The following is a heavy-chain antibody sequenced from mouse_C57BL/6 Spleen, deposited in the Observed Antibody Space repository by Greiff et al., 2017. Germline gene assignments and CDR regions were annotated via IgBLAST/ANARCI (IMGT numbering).Heavy chain of an antibody. CDR1: GFTFSDYG. V-gene: IGHV5-17*01. D-gene: IGHD2-3*01. J-gene: IGHJ3*01. CDR3: ARPLYEAWFAY. CDR2: ISSGSSTI. Sequence: EVQLQESGGGLVKPGGSLKLSCAASGFTFSDYGMHWVRQAPEKGLEWVAYISSGSSTIYYADTVKGRFTISRDNAKNTLFLQMTSLRSEDTAMYYCARPLYEAWFAYWGQGTLVTVSA.